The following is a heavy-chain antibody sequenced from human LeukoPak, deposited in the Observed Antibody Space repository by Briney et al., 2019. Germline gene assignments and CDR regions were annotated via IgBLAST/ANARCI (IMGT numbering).Heavy chain of an antibody. Sequence: GSLRLSCAASGFTFSSYAMTWVRQAPGQGLEWVSAISGRGDYTFYADSVKGRFTISRDNSKNTLYLQMNSLRAEDTALYYCVKRVDGSGSYYIDYWGQGTLVTVSS. CDR2: ISGRGDYT. CDR1: GFTFSSYA. J-gene: IGHJ4*02. V-gene: IGHV3-23*01. CDR3: VKRVDGSGSYYIDY. D-gene: IGHD3-10*01.